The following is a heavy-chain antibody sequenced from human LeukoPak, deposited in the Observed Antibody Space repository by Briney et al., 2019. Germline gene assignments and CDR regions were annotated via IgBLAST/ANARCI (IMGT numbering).Heavy chain of an antibody. CDR3: ARDPGDRWFFDL. D-gene: IGHD7-27*01. V-gene: IGHV3-23*01. Sequence: GGSRRLSCAASGFTFNNYAMDWVRQAPGKGLEWVSPISRSGATTYYADSVKGRFTISRDNSRNTLYLQMTSLRAEDTAVYYCARDPGDRWFFDLWGRGTLVTVSS. CDR1: GFTFNNYA. J-gene: IGHJ2*01. CDR2: ISRSGATT.